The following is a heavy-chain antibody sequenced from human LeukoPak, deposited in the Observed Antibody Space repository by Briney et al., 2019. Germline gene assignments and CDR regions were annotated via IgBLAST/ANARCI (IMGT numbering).Heavy chain of an antibody. CDR1: GFTFPAYA. Sequence: PGGSLRLSCAASGFTFPAYAMTWVRQAPGKGLEWVSGISHSGGSSYYADSVKGRFNISRDNSRNTLYLQMNSLRAEDSAVYYCARGPYCGGGTCYTLGAFDIWGQGTLASVSS. CDR3: ARGPYCGGGTCYTLGAFDI. D-gene: IGHD2-15*01. V-gene: IGHV3-23*01. J-gene: IGHJ3*02. CDR2: ISHSGGSS.